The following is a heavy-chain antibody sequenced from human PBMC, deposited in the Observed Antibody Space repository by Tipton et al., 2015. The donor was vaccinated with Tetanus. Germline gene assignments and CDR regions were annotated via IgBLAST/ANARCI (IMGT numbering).Heavy chain of an antibody. CDR3: ARPLTSVAFGGFAFDV. J-gene: IGHJ3*01. CDR2: IYPGDSYS. V-gene: IGHV5-51*01. Sequence: VQLVQSGAEVKQPGESLKISCKGSGYMFSSHWIGWVRQVPGKGLEWLGTIYPGDSYSTYSPSFEGQVTISVDRSIDTAYLQWSGLKASDTAIYYCARPLTSVAFGGFAFDVWGQGTLVTVSS. D-gene: IGHD3-16*01. CDR1: GYMFSSHW.